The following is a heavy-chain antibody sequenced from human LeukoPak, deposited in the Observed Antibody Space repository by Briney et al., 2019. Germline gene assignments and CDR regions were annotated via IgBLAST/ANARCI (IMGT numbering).Heavy chain of an antibody. D-gene: IGHD3-3*01. Sequence: ASVKVSCKASGYTFTGYYMHWVRQAPGQGLEWMGWINPNSGGTNYAQKFQGRVTMTRDTSISTAYMELSRLRSDDTAVYYRARVPYDFWSGYYDYWGQGTLVTVSS. CDR2: INPNSGGT. CDR1: GYTFTGYY. J-gene: IGHJ4*02. CDR3: ARVPYDFWSGYYDY. V-gene: IGHV1-2*02.